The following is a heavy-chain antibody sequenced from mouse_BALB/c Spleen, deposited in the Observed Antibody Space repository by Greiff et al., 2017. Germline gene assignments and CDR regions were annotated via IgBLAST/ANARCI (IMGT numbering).Heavy chain of an antibody. CDR3: ARHTRGAMDY. J-gene: IGHJ4*01. V-gene: IGHV5-12-2*01. Sequence: EVQLVESGGGLVQPGGSLKLSCAASGFTFSSYTMSWVRQTPEKRLEWVAYISNGGGSTYYPDTVKGRFTISRDNAKNTLYLQMSSLKSEDTAMYYCARHTRGAMDYWGQGTSVTVSS. CDR2: ISNGGGST. CDR1: GFTFSSYT.